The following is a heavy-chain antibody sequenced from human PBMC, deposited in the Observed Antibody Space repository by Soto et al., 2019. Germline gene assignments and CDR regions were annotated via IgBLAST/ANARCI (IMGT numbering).Heavy chain of an antibody. J-gene: IGHJ4*02. V-gene: IGHV4-39*01. CDR2: IYYSGST. Sequence: QRELQESGPGLVKPSETLSLTCTVSGGSISSSSYYWGWIRQPPGKGLEWIGSIYYSGSTYYNPSLKSRVTISVDTSKNQFSLKLSSVTAADTAVYYCARHLKPAAIFEGEGRLHYWGQGTLVTVSS. CDR1: GGSISSSSYY. D-gene: IGHD2-2*01. CDR3: ARHLKPAAIFEGEGRLHY.